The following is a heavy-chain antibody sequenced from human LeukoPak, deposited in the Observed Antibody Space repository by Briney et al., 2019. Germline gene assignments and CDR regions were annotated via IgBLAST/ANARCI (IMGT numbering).Heavy chain of an antibody. CDR3: ARAAVTRWFDP. Sequence: GGSLRLSCAASGFTFSTYGMHWVRQAPGKGLEWVAIIWYDGSIKYYVDSVKGRFTISRDNSKNTLYLQMNSLRAEDTAVYYCARAAVTRWFDPWGQGTLVTVSS. V-gene: IGHV3-33*01. CDR2: IWYDGSIK. D-gene: IGHD4-17*01. CDR1: GFTFSTYG. J-gene: IGHJ5*02.